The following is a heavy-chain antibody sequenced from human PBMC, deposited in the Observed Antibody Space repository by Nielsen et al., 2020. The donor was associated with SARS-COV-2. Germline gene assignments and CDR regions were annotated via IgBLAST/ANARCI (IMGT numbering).Heavy chain of an antibody. V-gene: IGHV1-3*01. CDR3: AGGMDYYYGMDV. CDR2: INAGNGNT. D-gene: IGHD2-8*01. Sequence: ASVQVSCQASRYTFPSYAMHWVRQAPGQRLEWMGWINAGNGNTKYSQKFQGRVTITRDTSASTAYMELSSLRSEDTAVYYCAGGMDYYYGMDVWGQGTTVTVSS. CDR1: RYTFPSYA. J-gene: IGHJ6*02.